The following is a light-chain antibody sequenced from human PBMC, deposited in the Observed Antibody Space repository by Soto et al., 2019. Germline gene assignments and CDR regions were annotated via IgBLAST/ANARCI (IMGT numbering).Light chain of an antibody. Sequence: QSALTQPASVSGSPGQSITIACTGSSSDIGNYNIVSWFQQHPGKAPKLILYEVTKRPSGVSDHFSGSKSGNTASLTISGLQAEDEADYYCCSYAGSSTWVFGGGTKLTVL. V-gene: IGLV2-23*02. J-gene: IGLJ2*01. CDR3: CSYAGSSTWV. CDR1: SSDIGNYNI. CDR2: EVT.